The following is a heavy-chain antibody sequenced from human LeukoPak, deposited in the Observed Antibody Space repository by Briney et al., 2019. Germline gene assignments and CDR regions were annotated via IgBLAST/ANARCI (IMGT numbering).Heavy chain of an antibody. Sequence: GGSLRLSCAASGFSFSNYWMTWVRQAPGKGLEWLANIKADGSEKYYVDSVKGRFTISRDNAKNSLDLQLNSLRADDTAIYYCARNYYGSGSHYNPLEYWGQGTLVTVSS. CDR2: IKADGSEK. CDR3: ARNYYGSGSHYNPLEY. J-gene: IGHJ4*02. V-gene: IGHV3-7*01. D-gene: IGHD3-10*01. CDR1: GFSFSNYW.